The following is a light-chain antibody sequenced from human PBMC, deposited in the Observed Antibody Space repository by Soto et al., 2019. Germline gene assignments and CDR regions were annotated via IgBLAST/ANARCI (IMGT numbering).Light chain of an antibody. CDR1: HSISSW. J-gene: IGKJ5*01. Sequence: DIQMTQSPSTLSSSVGDRFTITVRASHSISSWLAWYQQKPGKAPKLLIYKASSLESGVPSRFSGSGSGTEFTLTISSLQPDDFATYYCQQYNSYPYTFGQGTRLEIK. V-gene: IGKV1-5*03. CDR2: KAS. CDR3: QQYNSYPYT.